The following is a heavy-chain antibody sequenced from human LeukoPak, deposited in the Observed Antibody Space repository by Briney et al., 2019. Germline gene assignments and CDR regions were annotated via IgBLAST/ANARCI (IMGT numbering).Heavy chain of an antibody. J-gene: IGHJ4*02. CDR3: ARGGKYTYGHFDY. CDR2: IYSGGSR. D-gene: IGHD5-18*01. V-gene: IGHV3-53*01. Sequence: PGGSLRLSCSASGFTFSTFPMHWVRQAPGKGLEWVSVIYSGGSRFYADSVKGRFTISRDTSKNTLYLQMNGLRAEDTAVYFCARGGKYTYGHFDYWGQGTLVTVSS. CDR1: GFTFSTFP.